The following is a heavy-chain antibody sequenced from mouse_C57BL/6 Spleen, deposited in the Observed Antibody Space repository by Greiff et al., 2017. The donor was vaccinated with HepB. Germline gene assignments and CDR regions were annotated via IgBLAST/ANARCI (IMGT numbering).Heavy chain of an antibody. D-gene: IGHD1-1*01. V-gene: IGHV1-26*01. CDR2: INPNNGGT. CDR1: GYTFTDYY. Sequence: EVQLQQSGPELVKPGASVKISCKASGYTFTDYYMNWVKQSHGKSLEWIGDINPNNGGTSYNQKFKGKATLTVDKSSCTAYMELRSLASEDSAVYYCAMWKEYYGSCLAWLAYWCQGTLVTVSA. J-gene: IGHJ3*01. CDR3: AMWKEYYGSCLAWLAY.